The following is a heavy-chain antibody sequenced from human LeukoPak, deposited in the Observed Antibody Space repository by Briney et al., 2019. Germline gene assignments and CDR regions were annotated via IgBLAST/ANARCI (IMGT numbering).Heavy chain of an antibody. CDR2: IHSGDST. CDR1: GFTVGSNY. D-gene: IGHD3-9*01. V-gene: IGHV3-53*01. Sequence: GGSLRLSCAASGFTVGSNYMSWVRQAPGKGLEWVSGIHSGDSTYYADSVKGRITISRDNSKNMLYLQMNSLRAEDTAVYYCAKWGPYDILTGRINWGQGTLVTVSS. J-gene: IGHJ4*02. CDR3: AKWGPYDILTGRIN.